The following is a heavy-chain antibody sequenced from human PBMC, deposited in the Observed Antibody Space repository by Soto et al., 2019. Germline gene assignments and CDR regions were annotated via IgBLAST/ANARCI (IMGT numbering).Heavy chain of an antibody. CDR2: ISSSGSTI. CDR1: GFTFSDYY. V-gene: IGHV3-11*01. D-gene: IGHD5-12*01. Sequence: GGSLRLSCAASGFTFSDYYMSWIRQAPGKGLEWVSYISSSGSTIYYADSVKGRFTISRDNAKNSLYLQMNSLRAEDTAVYYCARVVGSGYDRHPFDYWGQGTLVTVSS. CDR3: ARVVGSGYDRHPFDY. J-gene: IGHJ4*02.